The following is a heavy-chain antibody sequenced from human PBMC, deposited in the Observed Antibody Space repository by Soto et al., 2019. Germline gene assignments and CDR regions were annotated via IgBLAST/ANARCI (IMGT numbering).Heavy chain of an antibody. Sequence: QVQLQESGPGLVKPSQTLSLTCTVSGGSISSGGYYWSWIRQHPGKGLEWIGYIYYSGSTYYYQSLKSRVTIAVDTSKNQFSLKLSSVTAADTAVYYCARNYYDSSGYFVKYAFDIWGQGTMVIVSS. D-gene: IGHD3-22*01. V-gene: IGHV4-31*03. CDR1: GGSISSGGYY. CDR2: IYYSGST. J-gene: IGHJ3*02. CDR3: ARNYYDSSGYFVKYAFDI.